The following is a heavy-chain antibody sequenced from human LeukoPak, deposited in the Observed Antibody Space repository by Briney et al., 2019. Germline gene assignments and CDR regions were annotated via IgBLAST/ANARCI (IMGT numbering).Heavy chain of an antibody. CDR3: ARSSPRSLTYYYDSSGPRDAFDI. D-gene: IGHD3-22*01. CDR2: ISSSSSYI. Sequence: PGGSLRLSCAASGFPFSTHSLNWVRQAPGKGLEWVSSISSSSSYIYYADSLKGRFTISRDNAKNSLYLQMNSLRAEDTAVYYCARSSPRSLTYYYDSSGPRDAFDIWGQGTIVTVSS. V-gene: IGHV3-21*01. CDR1: GFPFSTHS. J-gene: IGHJ3*02.